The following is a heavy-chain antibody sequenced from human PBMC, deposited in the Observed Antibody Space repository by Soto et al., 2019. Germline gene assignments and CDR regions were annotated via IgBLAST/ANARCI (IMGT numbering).Heavy chain of an antibody. CDR1: GFSVSNIY. Sequence: EVQLVESGGGLIQPGGSLRLSCVVSGFSVSNIYMSWVRQAPGKGLEWVSLIYSGGNTYYEEAVKGRFTISRDNSKNTLYLQMNSLRAEDTAVYYCARDHCLYGNFDYWGPGTLVTVSS. J-gene: IGHJ4*02. CDR3: ARDHCLYGNFDY. CDR2: IYSGGNT. V-gene: IGHV3-53*01. D-gene: IGHD2-8*01.